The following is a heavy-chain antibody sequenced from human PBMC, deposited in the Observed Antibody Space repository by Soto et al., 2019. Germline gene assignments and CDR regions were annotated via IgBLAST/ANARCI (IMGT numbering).Heavy chain of an antibody. Sequence: SVKVSCKASGGTFSSYAISWVRQAPGQGLEWMGGIIPIFGTANYARKFQGRVTITADKSTSTAYMELSSLRSEDTAVYYCARDLSSSYYYYGMDVWGQGTTVTVSS. J-gene: IGHJ6*02. CDR1: GGTFSSYA. V-gene: IGHV1-69*06. D-gene: IGHD6-6*01. CDR3: ARDLSSSYYYYGMDV. CDR2: IIPIFGTA.